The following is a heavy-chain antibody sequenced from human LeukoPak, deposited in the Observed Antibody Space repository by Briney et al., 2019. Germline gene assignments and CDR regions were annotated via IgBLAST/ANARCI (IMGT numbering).Heavy chain of an antibody. CDR3: ARDHEYNYDFDY. Sequence: GGSLRLSCAASGFPVSDNYMSWVRQAPGKVLEWVSIIYSDGTTYYADSVKGRFTISRDNSKNSLYLQMNSLRAEDTAVYYFARDHEYNYDFDYWGQGTLVTVSS. V-gene: IGHV3-66*01. CDR1: GFPVSDNY. J-gene: IGHJ4*02. D-gene: IGHD5-24*01. CDR2: IYSDGTT.